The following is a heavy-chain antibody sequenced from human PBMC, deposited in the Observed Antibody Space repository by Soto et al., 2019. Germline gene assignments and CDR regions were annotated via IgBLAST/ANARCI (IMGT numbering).Heavy chain of an antibody. J-gene: IGHJ6*02. V-gene: IGHV3-23*01. D-gene: IGHD2-15*01. CDR2: ISGSGGST. CDR1: GFIFSSYA. CDR3: AKDIVGVVHYGMDV. Sequence: GGSLRLSCAASGFIFSSYAMSWVRQAPGKGLEWVSAISGSGGSTYYADSVKGRFTISRDNSKNTLYLQMNSLRAEDTAVYYCAKDIVGVVHYGMDVWGQGTTVTVSS.